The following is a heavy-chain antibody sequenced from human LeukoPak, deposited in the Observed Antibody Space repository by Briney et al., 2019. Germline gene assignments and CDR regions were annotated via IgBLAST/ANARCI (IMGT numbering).Heavy chain of an antibody. Sequence: SETLSLTCAVYGESFSAYFWNWIRQAPGKPLEYIGEINHRGSSHYNPALKARVTLSVDTSKNQFSLKLTSVTAADTAVYFCARGSSFDGYCSAGACDAGYYDSWGQGTPVTVSS. J-gene: IGHJ4*02. D-gene: IGHD2-15*01. CDR3: ARGSSFDGYCSAGACDAGYYDS. CDR1: GESFSAYF. V-gene: IGHV4-34*01. CDR2: INHRGSS.